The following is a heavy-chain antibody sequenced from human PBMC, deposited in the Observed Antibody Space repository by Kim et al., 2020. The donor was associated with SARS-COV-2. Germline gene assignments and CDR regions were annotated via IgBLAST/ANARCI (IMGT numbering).Heavy chain of an antibody. Sequence: GGSLRLSCSASGFTFSSYAMHWVRQAQGKGLEYVSAISSNGGSTYYADSVKGRFTISRDNSKNTLYLQMSSLRAEDTAVYYCVKVSSVQVIQYYFDYWGQGTLVTVSS. V-gene: IGHV3-64D*06. CDR3: VKVSSVQVIQYYFDY. D-gene: IGHD3-16*02. CDR1: GFTFSSYA. CDR2: ISSNGGST. J-gene: IGHJ4*02.